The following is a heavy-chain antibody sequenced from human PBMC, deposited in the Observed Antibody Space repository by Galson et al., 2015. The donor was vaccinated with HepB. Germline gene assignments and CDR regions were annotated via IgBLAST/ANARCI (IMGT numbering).Heavy chain of an antibody. J-gene: IGHJ3*02. CDR1: GFTFSSYA. CDR3: AKDGAYYDFWSGYEDAFDI. V-gene: IGHV3-23*01. Sequence: SLRLSCAASGFTFSSYAMSWVRQAPGKGLEWVSAISGSGGSTYYADSVKGRFTISRDNSKNTLYLQMNSLRAEDTAVYYCAKDGAYYDFWSGYEDAFDIWGQGTMVTVSS. D-gene: IGHD3-3*01. CDR2: ISGSGGST.